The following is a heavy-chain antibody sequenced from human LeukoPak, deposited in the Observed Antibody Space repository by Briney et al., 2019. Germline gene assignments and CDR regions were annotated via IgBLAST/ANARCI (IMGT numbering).Heavy chain of an antibody. CDR3: AKALAGVAARNFDY. J-gene: IGHJ4*02. Sequence: GGSLRLSCAASGFTFSTYAMSWVRQAPGKGLEWVSDISGSGGSTYYADSVRGRFTISRDNSKNTLYLQMNSLRAEDTAVYYCAKALAGVAARNFDYWGQGTLVTVSS. D-gene: IGHD6-6*01. CDR2: ISGSGGST. CDR1: GFTFSTYA. V-gene: IGHV3-23*01.